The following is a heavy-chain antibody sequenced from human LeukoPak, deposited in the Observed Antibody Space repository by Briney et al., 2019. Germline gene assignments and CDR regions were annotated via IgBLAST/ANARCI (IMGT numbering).Heavy chain of an antibody. CDR3: APLSVDTLMYIDY. J-gene: IGHJ4*01. V-gene: IGHV3-23*01. D-gene: IGHD5-18*01. CDR2: ITAGGDRT. CDR1: GFTFRSYG. Sequence: PGGSLRLSCAASGFTFRSYGMSWVRQAPGKGLEWDSGITAGGDRTYYGDSLQGRFTISRDNSKNTVYLQMNSLRVEDTAIYYCAPLSVDTLMYIDYWGHGTLVIVSS.